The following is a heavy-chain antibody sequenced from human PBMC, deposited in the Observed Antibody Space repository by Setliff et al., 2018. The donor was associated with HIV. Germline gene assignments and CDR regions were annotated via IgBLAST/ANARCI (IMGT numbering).Heavy chain of an antibody. J-gene: IGHJ4*02. Sequence: GGSLRLSCAGSGFTLSSNWMHWVRPAPGKGLEWVGRIKSKTDGGTTDYAAPVKGRFTISRDDSKNTLYLQMNSLKTEETAVYYCTTGTRLVDWGQGALVTVSS. CDR1: GFTLSSNW. CDR2: IKSKTDGGTT. CDR3: TTGTRLVD. V-gene: IGHV3-15*01. D-gene: IGHD2-21*01.